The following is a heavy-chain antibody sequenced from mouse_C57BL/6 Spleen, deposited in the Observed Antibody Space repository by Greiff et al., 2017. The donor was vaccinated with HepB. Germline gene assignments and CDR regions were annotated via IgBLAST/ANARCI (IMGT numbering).Heavy chain of an antibody. CDR2: IYPRSGNT. CDR1: GYTFTSYG. CDR3: AGYKENYYFDY. J-gene: IGHJ2*01. V-gene: IGHV1-81*01. Sequence: QVQLQQSGAELARPGASVKLSCKASGYTFTSYGISWVKQRPGQGLEWIGEIYPRSGNTYYNEKFKGKATLTADKSSSTAYMELRSLTSEDSAVYFCAGYKENYYFDYWGQGTTLTVSS. D-gene: IGHD1-3*01.